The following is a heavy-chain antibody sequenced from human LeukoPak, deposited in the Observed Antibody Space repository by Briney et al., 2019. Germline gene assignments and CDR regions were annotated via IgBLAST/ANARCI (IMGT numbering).Heavy chain of an antibody. D-gene: IGHD6-19*01. J-gene: IGHJ4*02. CDR3: ARGIAVAGTTRRDYYFDY. Sequence: GGSLRLSCAASGFTFSSYAMHWVRQAPGKGLEWVAVISYDGSNKYYADSMKGRFTISRDNSKNTLYLQMNSLRAEDTAVYYCARGIAVAGTTRRDYYFDYWGQGTLVTVSS. CDR2: ISYDGSNK. V-gene: IGHV3-30-3*01. CDR1: GFTFSSYA.